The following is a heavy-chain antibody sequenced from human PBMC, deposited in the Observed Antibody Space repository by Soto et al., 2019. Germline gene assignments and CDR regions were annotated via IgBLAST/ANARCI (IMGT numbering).Heavy chain of an antibody. CDR2: ISGSGGST. J-gene: IGHJ4*02. V-gene: IGHV3-23*01. D-gene: IGHD3-3*01. Sequence: GVLRLSCAASGFTFSSYAMSWVRQAPGKGLEWVSAISGSGGSTYYADSVKGRFTISRDNSKNTLYLQMNSLRAEDTAVYYCAKDFRAYYDFWSGYSSGGFDYWGQGTLVTVSS. CDR3: AKDFRAYYDFWSGYSSGGFDY. CDR1: GFTFSSYA.